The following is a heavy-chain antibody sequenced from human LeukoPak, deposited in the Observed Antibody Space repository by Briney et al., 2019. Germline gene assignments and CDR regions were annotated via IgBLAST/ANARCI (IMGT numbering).Heavy chain of an antibody. V-gene: IGHV4-4*07. CDR3: ARHGDRGTVYYYYGMDV. CDR2: IYTSGST. CDR1: GGSISSYY. D-gene: IGHD7-27*01. J-gene: IGHJ6*02. Sequence: SETLSLTCTVSGGSISSYYWSWIRQPAGKGLEWIGRIYTSGSTNYNPSLKSRVTMSVDTSKNQFSLSLSSVTAADTAVYYFARHGDRGTVYYYYGMDVWGQGTTVTVSS.